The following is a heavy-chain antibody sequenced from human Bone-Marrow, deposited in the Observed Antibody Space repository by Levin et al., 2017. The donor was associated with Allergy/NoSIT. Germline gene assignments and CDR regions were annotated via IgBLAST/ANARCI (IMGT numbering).Heavy chain of an antibody. V-gene: IGHV3-21*01. CDR2: ISSSSSYI. J-gene: IGHJ6*02. CDR3: ARDYQVGVATIFYYYYGMDV. CDR1: GFTFSSYS. Sequence: LSLPCAASGFTFSSYSMNWVRQAPGKGLEWVSSISSSSSYIYYADSVKGRFTISRDNAKNSLYLQMNSLRAEDTAVYYCARDYQVGVATIFYYYYGMDVWGQGTTVTVSS. D-gene: IGHD5-12*01.